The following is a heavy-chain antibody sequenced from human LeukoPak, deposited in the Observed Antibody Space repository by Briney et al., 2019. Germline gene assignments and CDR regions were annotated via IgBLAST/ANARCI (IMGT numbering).Heavy chain of an antibody. CDR2: ITTGGPNT. CDR3: ARDDSSGSY. CDR1: GFTFSSYT. J-gene: IGHJ4*02. D-gene: IGHD3-22*01. Sequence: GGSLRLSCTASGFTFSSYTMSWVRQAPGKGLKWVSTITTGGPNTYYADSVKGRFTVSRDDSKNTLYLQMNSLRAEDTAVYYCARDDSSGSYWGQGTLVTVSS. V-gene: IGHV3-23*01.